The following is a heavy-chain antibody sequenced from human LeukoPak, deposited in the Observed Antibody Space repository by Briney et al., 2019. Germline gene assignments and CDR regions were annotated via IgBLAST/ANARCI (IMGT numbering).Heavy chain of an antibody. CDR2: INPNSGGT. Sequence: ASVKVSCKASGYTFTGYYMHWVRQAPGQGLEWMGWINPNSGGTNYAQKFQGRVTMTRDTSISTAYVELSRLRSDDTAVYYCARDVYYGSGSYGYYYYYMDVWGKGTTVTVSS. V-gene: IGHV1-2*02. CDR3: ARDVYYGSGSYGYYYYYMDV. CDR1: GYTFTGYY. J-gene: IGHJ6*03. D-gene: IGHD3-10*01.